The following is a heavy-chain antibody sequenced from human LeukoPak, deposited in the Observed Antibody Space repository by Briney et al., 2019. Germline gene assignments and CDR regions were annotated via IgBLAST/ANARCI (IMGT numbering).Heavy chain of an antibody. Sequence: PGGSLKPSCATSWFPVSSNYMSWVRQAPGQGLEWGSVIYSGGSIYYADTVKCRFTISRDNSRNTVFLQMKSLTAEDTTVYYCAKEVRESAWFYFDYWGQGTLATVSS. CDR3: AKEVRESAWFYFDY. V-gene: IGHV3-53*01. D-gene: IGHD3-10*01. CDR2: IYSGGSI. CDR1: WFPVSSNY. J-gene: IGHJ4*02.